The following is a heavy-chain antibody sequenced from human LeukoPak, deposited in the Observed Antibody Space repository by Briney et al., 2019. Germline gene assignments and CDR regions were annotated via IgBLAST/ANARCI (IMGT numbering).Heavy chain of an antibody. CDR3: ARDDYDFWSGYYTAKVYYGMDV. V-gene: IGHV3-30-3*01. D-gene: IGHD3-3*01. Sequence: GGSLRLSCAASGFTFSSYAMHWVRQAPGKGLEWVAVISYDGSNKYYADSVKGRFTISRDNSKNTLYLQMNSPRAEDTAVYYCARDDYDFWSGYYTAKVYYGMDVWGQGTTVTVSS. J-gene: IGHJ6*02. CDR2: ISYDGSNK. CDR1: GFTFSSYA.